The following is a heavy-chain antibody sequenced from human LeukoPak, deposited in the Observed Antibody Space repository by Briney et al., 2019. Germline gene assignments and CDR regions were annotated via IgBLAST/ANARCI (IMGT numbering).Heavy chain of an antibody. Sequence: SVKVSCKASGGTFSSYAISWVRQAPGQGLEWMGRIIPILGIANYAQKFQGRVTITADKSTSTAYMELSSLRSEDTAVYYCARDRGELRYFDWLGYWGQGTLVTVSS. CDR1: GGTFSSYA. CDR2: IIPILGIA. D-gene: IGHD3-9*01. V-gene: IGHV1-69*04. CDR3: ARDRGELRYFDWLGY. J-gene: IGHJ4*02.